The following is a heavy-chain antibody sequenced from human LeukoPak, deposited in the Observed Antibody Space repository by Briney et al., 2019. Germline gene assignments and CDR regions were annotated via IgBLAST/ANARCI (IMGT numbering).Heavy chain of an antibody. CDR1: GYTFIGYY. V-gene: IGHV1-2*06. CDR3: ASGETLI. Sequence: ASVKVSCKASGYTFIGYYMHWVRQAPGQGLEWMGRINPSSGGTNYAQKFQGRVTMTRDTSSSTGYMELRRLRSDDTAVYYCASGETLIWGQGTKVTVSS. CDR2: INPSSGGT. J-gene: IGHJ3*02.